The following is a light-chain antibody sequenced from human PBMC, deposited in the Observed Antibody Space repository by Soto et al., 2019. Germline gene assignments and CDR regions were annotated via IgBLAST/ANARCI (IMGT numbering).Light chain of an antibody. V-gene: IGKV1-39*01. Sequence: DIQMTQSPSSLSASVGDRVTITCRASQSISSYLNWYQQKPGKAPKLLIYAASSLQSGVPSRFSGSGSTTDFTLTINSLQPEDFATYYCLQDYDYPLTFGGGTKVQIK. CDR2: AAS. J-gene: IGKJ4*01. CDR1: QSISSY. CDR3: LQDYDYPLT.